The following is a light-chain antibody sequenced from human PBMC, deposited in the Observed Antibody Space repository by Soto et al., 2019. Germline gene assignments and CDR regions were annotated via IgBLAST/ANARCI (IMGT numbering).Light chain of an antibody. J-gene: IGLJ3*02. CDR2: INYDGTH. Sequence: QAVVTQSPSASGSLGASVKLTCTLSSDYTTYAIAWHQQHSEKGPRFLMKINYDGTHSKGDGFFDRFSGSSSGAERHLTISSLQSEDEADYYCQSLGTGIQVFGGGTKLTVL. CDR1: SDYTTYA. V-gene: IGLV4-69*01. CDR3: QSLGTGIQV.